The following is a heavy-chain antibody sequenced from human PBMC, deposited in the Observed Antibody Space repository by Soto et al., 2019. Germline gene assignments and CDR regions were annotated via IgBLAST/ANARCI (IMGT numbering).Heavy chain of an antibody. CDR2: IHSSGTF. J-gene: IGHJ6*02. CDR1: GASIIKAY. D-gene: IGHD5-12*01. V-gene: IGHV4-4*07. Sequence: QVQLQESGPGLVKPSETLSLTCTVSGASIIKAYWSGIRQAAGKRLEWIGRIHSSGTFNYNPSLKSRVSISRDTSKNQISLKLSSVTAADTAVYYCARDNIVSKGYGMDVWGQGTTVTVSS. CDR3: ARDNIVSKGYGMDV.